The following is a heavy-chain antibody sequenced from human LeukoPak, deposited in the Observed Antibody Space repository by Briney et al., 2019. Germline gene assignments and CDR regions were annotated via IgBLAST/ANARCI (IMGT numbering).Heavy chain of an antibody. Sequence: ASVKVSCKASGYTFTSYYMHWVRQAPGQGLEWMGIINPSGGSTSYAQKFQGRVTMTRDTSISTAYMELGRLRSDDTAVYYCARSDEMATITLDYWGQGTLVTVSS. CDR3: ARSDEMATITLDY. CDR2: INPSGGST. CDR1: GYTFTSYY. D-gene: IGHD5-24*01. J-gene: IGHJ4*02. V-gene: IGHV1-46*01.